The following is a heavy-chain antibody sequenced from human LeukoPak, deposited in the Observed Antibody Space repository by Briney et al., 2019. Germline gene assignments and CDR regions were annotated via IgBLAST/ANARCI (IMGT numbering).Heavy chain of an antibody. CDR2: MYYSGSN. CDR1: GASFSSFY. CDR3: AGQVGARIRYYYTSGLDV. J-gene: IGHJ6*02. V-gene: IGHV4-59*12. D-gene: IGHD1-26*01. Sequence: SETLSLTCTVSGASFSSFYCNWIRQPPGKGLEWIGCMYYSGSNNYDPPFKKRVSTSLDTSNNDLSFMLQALTAADTAVYYCAGQVGARIRYYYTSGLDVWGQGTTVAVSS.